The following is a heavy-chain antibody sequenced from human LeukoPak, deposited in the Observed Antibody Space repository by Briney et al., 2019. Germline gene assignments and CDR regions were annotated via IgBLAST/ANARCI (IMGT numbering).Heavy chain of an antibody. J-gene: IGHJ4*02. CDR1: GFSFSSYV. D-gene: IGHD4-17*01. CDR2: ISGNGGGT. CDR3: ATLPT. Sequence: GGSLRLSCVASGFSFSSYVMNWVRQAPGTGLEWVSAISGNGGGTYYADSVKGRFTISRDNSKNTLSLQMNSLRAEDTALYYCATLPTWGQGTLVTVSS. V-gene: IGHV3-23*01.